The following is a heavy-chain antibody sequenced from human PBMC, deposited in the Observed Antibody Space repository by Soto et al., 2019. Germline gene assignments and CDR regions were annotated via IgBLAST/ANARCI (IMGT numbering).Heavy chain of an antibody. Sequence: EVQLLESGGGLVQPGGSLGLSCAASGFPFSSYAMTWVRQAPGKGLEWVSLISGSGGSTYYADSVKGRFTISRDNSRDTLYLQMNSLRAEDTAVYYCAKVHCSGSYTNFPDYWGQGTLVTVSS. CDR2: ISGSGGST. V-gene: IGHV3-23*01. CDR1: GFPFSSYA. D-gene: IGHD3-10*02. CDR3: AKVHCSGSYTNFPDY. J-gene: IGHJ4*02.